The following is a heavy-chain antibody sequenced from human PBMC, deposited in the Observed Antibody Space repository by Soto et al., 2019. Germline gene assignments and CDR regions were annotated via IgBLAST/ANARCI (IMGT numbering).Heavy chain of an antibody. CDR3: ARGPPPNSYCSSTSCPPGGDY. J-gene: IGHJ4*02. D-gene: IGHD2-2*01. CDR1: GGSISSGGYY. CDR2: IYYSGST. V-gene: IGHV4-31*03. Sequence: SETLSLTCTVSGGSISSGGYYWSWIRQHPGKGLEWIGYIYYSGSTYYNPSLKSRVTISVDTSKNQFSLKLSSVTAADTAVYYCARGPPPNSYCSSTSCPPGGDYWGQGTLVTVSS.